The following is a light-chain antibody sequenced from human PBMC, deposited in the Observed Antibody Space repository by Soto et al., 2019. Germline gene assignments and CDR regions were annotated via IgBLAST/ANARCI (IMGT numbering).Light chain of an antibody. J-gene: IGKJ2*01. CDR2: GAS. CDR3: QQRDKWPRT. Sequence: EIVLTQSPATLSLSPGERATLSCRASQSVGSYLAWYQHKPGQAPRLLIYGASNRATDIPGRFSGRGYGTVFTLTISSLESGDSAVYYCQQRDKWPRTFGQGTKLEIK. V-gene: IGKV3-11*01. CDR1: QSVGSY.